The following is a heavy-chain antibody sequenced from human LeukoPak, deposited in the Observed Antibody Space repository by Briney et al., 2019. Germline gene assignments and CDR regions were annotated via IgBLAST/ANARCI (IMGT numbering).Heavy chain of an antibody. CDR2: INPNSGGT. Sequence: ASVKVSCKASGYTFTGYYMHWVRQAPGQGLEWMGWINPNSGGTNYAQKLQGWVTMTRDTSISTAYMELSRLRSDDTAVYYCARDQGSIVGATRRTAFDIWGQGTMVTVSS. V-gene: IGHV1-2*04. D-gene: IGHD1-26*01. J-gene: IGHJ3*02. CDR1: GYTFTGYY. CDR3: ARDQGSIVGATRRTAFDI.